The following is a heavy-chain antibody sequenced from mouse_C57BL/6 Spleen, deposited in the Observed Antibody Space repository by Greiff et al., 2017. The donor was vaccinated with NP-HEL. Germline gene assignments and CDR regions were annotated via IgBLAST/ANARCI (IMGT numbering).Heavy chain of an antibody. D-gene: IGHD1-1*01. Sequence: QVQLKQPGAELVKPGASVKMSCKASGYTFTSYWITWVKQRPGQGLEWIGDIYPGSGSTNYNEKFKSKATLTVDTSSSTAYMQLSSLTSEDSAVYYCARRRYGSSYGSYAMDYWGQGTSVTVSS. CDR1: GYTFTSYW. V-gene: IGHV1-55*01. CDR3: ARRRYGSSYGSYAMDY. CDR2: IYPGSGST. J-gene: IGHJ4*01.